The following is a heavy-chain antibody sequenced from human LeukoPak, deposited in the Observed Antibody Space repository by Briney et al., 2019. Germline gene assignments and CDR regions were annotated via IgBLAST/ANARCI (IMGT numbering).Heavy chain of an antibody. J-gene: IGHJ4*02. CDR1: GGSISSSRYY. Sequence: SETLSLSCTVSGGSISSSRYYWGWIRQPPGKGLEWIVSIYYSGSTYYNQSLKSRVTISADTSKNQFSLRLSSVTAADTAVYYCARERIYGGTYPLIDYWGRGALVTVSS. D-gene: IGHD1-26*01. CDR2: IYYSGST. CDR3: ARERIYGGTYPLIDY. V-gene: IGHV4-39*02.